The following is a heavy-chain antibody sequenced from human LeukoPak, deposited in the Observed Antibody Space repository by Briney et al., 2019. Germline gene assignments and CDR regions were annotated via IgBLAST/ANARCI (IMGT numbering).Heavy chain of an antibody. D-gene: IGHD3-3*01. Sequence: ASVKVSCKASGYTFTSYDINWVRQATGQGLEWMGWMNPNSGSTGYAQKFQGRVTMTRNTSISTAYMELSSLRSEDTAVYYCARVKPIWSGYYGDYYYYYGMDVWGQGTTVTVSS. CDR2: MNPNSGST. CDR1: GYTFTSYD. J-gene: IGHJ6*02. V-gene: IGHV1-8*01. CDR3: ARVKPIWSGYYGDYYYYYGMDV.